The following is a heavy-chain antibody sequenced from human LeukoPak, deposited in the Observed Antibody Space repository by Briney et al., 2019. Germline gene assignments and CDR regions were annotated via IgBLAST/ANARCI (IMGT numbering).Heavy chain of an antibody. D-gene: IGHD6-19*01. CDR1: GGSISSYY. CDR3: ARRTVAGAPFDY. V-gene: IGHV4-59*01. J-gene: IGHJ4*02. Sequence: SETLSLTCTVSGGSISSYYWSWIRQPPGKGLEWIGYIYYSGSTNYNPSLKSRVTISVDTSKNQFSLKLSSVTAEDTAVYYCARRTVAGAPFDYWGQGTLVTVSS. CDR2: IYYSGST.